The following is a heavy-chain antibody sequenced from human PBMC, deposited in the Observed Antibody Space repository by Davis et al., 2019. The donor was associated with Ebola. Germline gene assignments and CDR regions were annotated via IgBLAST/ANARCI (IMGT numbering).Heavy chain of an antibody. D-gene: IGHD3-3*01. V-gene: IGHV4-34*01. CDR1: GFTFSDYY. CDR3: ARHTIFGVVIIRYYGMDV. Sequence: SCAASGFTFSDYYMSWIRQAPGKGLEWIGEINHSGSTNYNPSLKSRVTISVDTSKNQFSLKLSSVTAADTAVYYCARHTIFGVVIIRYYGMDVWGQGTTVTVSS. CDR2: INHSGST. J-gene: IGHJ6*02.